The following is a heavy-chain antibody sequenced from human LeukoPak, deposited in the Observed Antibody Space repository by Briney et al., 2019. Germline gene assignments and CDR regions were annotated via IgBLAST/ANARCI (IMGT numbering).Heavy chain of an antibody. D-gene: IGHD3-10*01. CDR1: GFTFSSYE. Sequence: GGSLRLSCAASGFTFSSYEMNWVRQAPGKGLEWVSYISSSGSTIYYADSVKGRFTISRDNAKNSLYLQMNSLRAEDTAVYYCARGHIPLWFGELLFRRERFQRPYYFDYWGQGTLVTVSS. CDR3: ARGHIPLWFGELLFRRERFQRPYYFDY. CDR2: ISSSGSTI. J-gene: IGHJ4*02. V-gene: IGHV3-48*03.